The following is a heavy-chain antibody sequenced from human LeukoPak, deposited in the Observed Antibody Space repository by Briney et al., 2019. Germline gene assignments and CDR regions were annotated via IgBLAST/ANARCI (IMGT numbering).Heavy chain of an antibody. D-gene: IGHD3-3*01. V-gene: IGHV3-9*01. CDR1: GFTFDDYA. Sequence: GGSLRFSCAASGFTFDDYAMHWVRQAPGKGLEWVSGISWNSGSIGYADSMKGRFTISRDNAKNSLYLQMNSLRAEDTALYYCARGWVRFLEGQYYFDYWGQGTLVTVSS. J-gene: IGHJ4*02. CDR3: ARGWVRFLEGQYYFDY. CDR2: ISWNSGSI.